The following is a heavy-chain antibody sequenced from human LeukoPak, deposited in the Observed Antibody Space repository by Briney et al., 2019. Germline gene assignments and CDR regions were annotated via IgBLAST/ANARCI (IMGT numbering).Heavy chain of an antibody. CDR3: TREDIVVVVAATGAFDI. V-gene: IGHV3-15*01. CDR2: IKSKTDGGTT. CDR1: GFTFSNAW. D-gene: IGHD2-15*01. J-gene: IGHJ3*02. Sequence: GGSLRLSCAASGFTFSNAWMNWVRQAPGKGLEWVGRIKSKTDGGTTDSAAPVKNRFTISRDDSKSTLYLQMNSLKTEDIAVYYCTREDIVVVVAATGAFDIWGQGTMVTVSS.